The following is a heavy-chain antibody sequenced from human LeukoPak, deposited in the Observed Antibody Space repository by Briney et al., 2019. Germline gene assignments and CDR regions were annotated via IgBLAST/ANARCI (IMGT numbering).Heavy chain of an antibody. Sequence: GGSLRLSYAASGFSLSNSWMNWIRQAPGQGLEWVANIKQDGSEKYYVDSVKGRFTISRGNARNSLYLQMNSLRAEDTAVYYCARFSHWGQGTLVTVSS. CDR2: IKQDGSEK. CDR1: GFSLSNSW. J-gene: IGHJ4*02. CDR3: ARFSH. V-gene: IGHV3-7*05.